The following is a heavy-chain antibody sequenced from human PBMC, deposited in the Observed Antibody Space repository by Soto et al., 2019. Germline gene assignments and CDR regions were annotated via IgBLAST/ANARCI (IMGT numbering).Heavy chain of an antibody. CDR2: ISYDGSNK. CDR3: AKVPFDY. CDR1: GFTFSSYG. V-gene: IGHV3-30*18. J-gene: IGHJ4*02. Sequence: QVQLVESGGGVVQPGSSLRLSCAASGFTFSSYGMHWVRQAPGKGLEWVAVISYDGSNKYYADSVKGRFTISRDNSKNTLYLQRNSLRAEDTAVYYCAKVPFDYWGQGTLVTVSS.